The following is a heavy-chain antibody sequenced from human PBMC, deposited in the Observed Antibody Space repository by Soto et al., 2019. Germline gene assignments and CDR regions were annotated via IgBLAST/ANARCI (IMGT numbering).Heavy chain of an antibody. D-gene: IGHD3-10*01. Sequence: ASVKVSCKASGFTFTSSAVQWVRQARGQRLEWIGWIVVGSGNTNYAQKFQERVTITRDMSTSTAYMELSSLRSEDTAVYYCAADGAELWFGELRDAFDIWGQGTMVTVSS. CDR1: GFTFTSSA. J-gene: IGHJ3*02. V-gene: IGHV1-58*01. CDR3: AADGAELWFGELRDAFDI. CDR2: IVVGSGNT.